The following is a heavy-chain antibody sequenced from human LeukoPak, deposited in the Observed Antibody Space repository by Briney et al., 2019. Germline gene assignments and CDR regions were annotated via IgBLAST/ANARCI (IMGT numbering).Heavy chain of an antibody. Sequence: AASVKVSCKASGYTFTSYDINWVRQATGQGLQWMGWMNPNSGNTGYAQKFQGIVTMTRNTSISTAYMELSSLRSEDTAVYYCARRPTVAHFDYWGQGTLVTVSS. CDR2: MNPNSGNT. D-gene: IGHD6-19*01. CDR3: ARRPTVAHFDY. CDR1: GYTFTSYD. V-gene: IGHV1-8*01. J-gene: IGHJ4*02.